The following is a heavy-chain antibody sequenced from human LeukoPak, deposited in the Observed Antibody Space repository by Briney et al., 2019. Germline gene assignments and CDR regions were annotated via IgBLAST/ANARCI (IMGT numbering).Heavy chain of an antibody. J-gene: IGHJ4*02. CDR1: GFTFSSYA. CDR3: ATDRGWRTSGYYLYYFEY. CDR2: IKHDGSEK. V-gene: IGHV3-7*01. Sequence: PGGSLRVSCAASGFTFSSYAMSWVRQAPGKGLEWVASIKHDGSEKYYVDSVRGRFTISRDNTMNSLYLQMSSLRAEDTAVYYCATDRGWRTSGYYLYYFEYWGQGTLVTYSS. D-gene: IGHD3-3*01.